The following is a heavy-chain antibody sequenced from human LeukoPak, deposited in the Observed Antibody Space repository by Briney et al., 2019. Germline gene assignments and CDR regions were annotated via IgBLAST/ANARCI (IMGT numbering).Heavy chain of an antibody. Sequence: SETLSLTCTVSGGSINSYCWSWIRQPAGKGLEWIGRMYSSGSTNYNPSLKSRVSMSVDTSKNQFSLKLTSVTAADTAVYYCARGGKATVVTMWGQGILVTVSS. D-gene: IGHD4-23*01. CDR2: MYSSGST. CDR1: GGSINSYC. CDR3: ARGGKATVVTM. V-gene: IGHV4-4*07. J-gene: IGHJ4*02.